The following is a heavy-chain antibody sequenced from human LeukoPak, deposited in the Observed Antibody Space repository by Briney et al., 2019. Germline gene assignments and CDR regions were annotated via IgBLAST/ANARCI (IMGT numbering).Heavy chain of an antibody. J-gene: IGHJ4*02. CDR3: ARRGGYRPFDY. D-gene: IGHD5-12*01. Sequence: PSETLSLTCTVSGGSISSGSYYWSWIRQPAGKGLEWIGRIYTSGSTYYNPSLKSRVTISVDTSKNQFSLKLSSVTAADTAVYYCARRGGYRPFDYWGQGTLVTVSS. V-gene: IGHV4-61*02. CDR2: IYTSGST. CDR1: GGSISSGSYY.